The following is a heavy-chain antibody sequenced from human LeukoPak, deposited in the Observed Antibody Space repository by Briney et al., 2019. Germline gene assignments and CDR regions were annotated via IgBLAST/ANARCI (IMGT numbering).Heavy chain of an antibody. CDR1: GYTLTELS. Sequence: GASVKVSCKVSGYTLTELSMHWVGQAPGKGREWMGGFDPEDGETIYAQKFQGRVTMTEETSTDTACMELSRLRSEDTAVYFCARDVLRPPSRYDYGGQGTLVTVSS. J-gene: IGHJ4*02. D-gene: IGHD2-8*02. CDR2: FDPEDGET. CDR3: ARDVLRPPSRYDY. V-gene: IGHV1-24*01.